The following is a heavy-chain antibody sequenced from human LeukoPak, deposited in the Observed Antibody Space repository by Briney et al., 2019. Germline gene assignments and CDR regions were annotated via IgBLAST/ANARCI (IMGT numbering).Heavy chain of an antibody. J-gene: IGHJ6*03. CDR3: ARDQAVAGPYYYYMDV. Sequence: SETLSLTCTVSSGSIRTSSDYWGWIRQSPGKGLEWIGSIYYSGSTYYNPSLKSRVTISVDTSKNQFSLKLSSVTAADTAVYYCARDQAVAGPYYYYMDVWGKGTMVTASS. CDR2: IYYSGST. D-gene: IGHD6-19*01. CDR1: SGSIRTSSDY. V-gene: IGHV4-39*07.